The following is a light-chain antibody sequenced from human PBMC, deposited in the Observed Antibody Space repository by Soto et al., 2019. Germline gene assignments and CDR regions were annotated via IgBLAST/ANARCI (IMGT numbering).Light chain of an antibody. Sequence: EIVMTQSPATLSVSPGERVTLSCRASQSISSNLAWYQQKPGQAPRLLIYSASTLASGMPARFSGSGSGTDFTLTISSLQPEDFATYYCQQDNSFPPTFGQGTKVDIK. CDR1: QSISSN. CDR3: QQDNSFPPT. CDR2: SAS. J-gene: IGKJ1*01. V-gene: IGKV3-15*01.